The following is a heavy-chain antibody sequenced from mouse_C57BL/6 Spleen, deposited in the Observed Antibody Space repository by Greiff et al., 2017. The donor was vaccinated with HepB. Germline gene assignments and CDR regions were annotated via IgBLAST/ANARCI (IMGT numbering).Heavy chain of an antibody. Sequence: EVKLMESGEGLVKPGGSLKLSCAASGFTFSSYAMSWVRQTPEKRLEWVAYISSGGDYIYYADTVKGRFTISRDNARNTLYLQMSSLKSEDTAMYYCTRDKSNYFDYWGQGTTLTVSS. CDR3: TRDKSNYFDY. CDR2: ISSGGDYI. J-gene: IGHJ2*01. CDR1: GFTFSSYA. D-gene: IGHD1-3*01. V-gene: IGHV5-9-1*02.